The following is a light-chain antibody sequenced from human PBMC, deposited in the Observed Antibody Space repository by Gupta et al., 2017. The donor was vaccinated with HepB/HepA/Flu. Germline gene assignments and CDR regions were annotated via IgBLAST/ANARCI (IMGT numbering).Light chain of an antibody. CDR2: EVN. V-gene: IGLV2-23*02. CDR1: GSDVGTYDL. CDR3: CSCAGYNIFYV. Sequence: QYLIPPPLSVSWSPGPSLTISCIGTGSDVGTYDLVSWYLHHPGKAPKLIIYEVNKRPTGASDRFSGSKSGKTASLTISGLQAEDEADYYCCSCAGYNIFYVFGSGTEVTVL. J-gene: IGLJ1*01.